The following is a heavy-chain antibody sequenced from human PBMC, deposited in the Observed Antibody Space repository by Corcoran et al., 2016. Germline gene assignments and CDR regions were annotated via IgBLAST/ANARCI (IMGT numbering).Heavy chain of an antibody. D-gene: IGHD6-19*01. CDR3: ARLVVAGNGCRRNYYYGMDV. V-gene: IGHV6-1*01. J-gene: IGHJ6*02. Sequence: QVQLQQSGPGLVKPSQTLSLTCAISGDSVSSNSAAWNWIRQSPSRGLEWLGRTYYRSKWYNDYAVSVKSRITINPDTSKNQFSLQLNSVTPEDTAVYYCARLVVAGNGCRRNYYYGMDVWGQGTTVTVSS. CDR2: TYYRSKWYN. CDR1: GDSVSSNSAA.